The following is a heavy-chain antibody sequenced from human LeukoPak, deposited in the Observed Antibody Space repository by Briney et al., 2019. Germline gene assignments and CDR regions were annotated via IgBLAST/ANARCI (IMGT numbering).Heavy chain of an antibody. D-gene: IGHD5-24*01. CDR2: TYYRSKWYN. J-gene: IGHJ5*02. V-gene: IGHV6-1*01. CDR3: ARDEDGYNYGFDP. CDR1: GDSVSSNSAV. Sequence: SQTLSLTCAISGDSVSSNSAVWNWIRQSPSRGLEWLGRTYYRSKWYNDYAVSVKSRITINPDTSKNQFSLQLNSATPEDTAVYYCARDEDGYNYGFDPWGQGTLVTVSS.